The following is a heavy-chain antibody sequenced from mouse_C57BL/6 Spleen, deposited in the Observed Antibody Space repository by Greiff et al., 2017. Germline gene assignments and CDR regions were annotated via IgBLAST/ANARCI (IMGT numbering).Heavy chain of an antibody. CDR1: GFTFSSYA. CDR3: ARALHYGSSYWFAY. J-gene: IGHJ3*01. CDR2: ISDGGSYT. Sequence: VESGGGLVKPGGSLKLSCAASGFTFSSYAMSWVRQTPEKRLEWVATISDGGSYTYYPDNVKGRFTISRDNAKNNLYLQMSHLKSEDTAMYYCARALHYGSSYWFAYWGQGTLVTVSA. V-gene: IGHV5-4*01. D-gene: IGHD1-1*01.